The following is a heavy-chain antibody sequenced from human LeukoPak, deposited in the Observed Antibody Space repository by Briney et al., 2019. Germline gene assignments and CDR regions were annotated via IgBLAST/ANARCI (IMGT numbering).Heavy chain of an antibody. V-gene: IGHV3-74*01. CDR3: ARDYLAGAIDY. CDR2: INTDGSTT. J-gene: IGHJ4*02. Sequence: GGSLRLSCVASGFTFSNYWMHWVRQAPGKGLVWVSRINTDGSTTTYADSVKGRFTISRDNSRNTLYLQMSSLTAEDTAVYYCARDYLAGAIDYWGQGSLVTVSS. CDR1: GFTFSNYW. D-gene: IGHD1-26*01.